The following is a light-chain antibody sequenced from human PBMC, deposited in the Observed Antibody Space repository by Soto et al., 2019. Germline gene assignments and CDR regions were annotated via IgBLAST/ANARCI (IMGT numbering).Light chain of an antibody. CDR1: QSVSSS. Sequence: EIVLTQSPATLSLSPWERGALSCRASQSVSSSLAWFQQRPGQAPRLLIYGVSNRATGVPARFSGSGSGTDFTLTISSLEPEDFAVYYCHQRSNWPRTFGQGTKVEIK. V-gene: IGKV3-11*01. CDR2: GVS. J-gene: IGKJ1*01. CDR3: HQRSNWPRT.